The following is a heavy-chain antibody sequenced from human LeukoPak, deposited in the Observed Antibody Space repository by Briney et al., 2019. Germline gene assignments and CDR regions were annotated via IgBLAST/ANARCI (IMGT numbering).Heavy chain of an antibody. CDR1: GGSISSYY. V-gene: IGHV4-59*04. CDR2: IYHSGNT. Sequence: SETLSLTCTVSGGSISSYYWSWIRQPPGKGLEWIGYIYHSGNTYYTPSLKSRVTMSVDRSKNQFSLNLSSVTAADTAVYYCAREARQVYYYYGMDVWAQGTTVTVSS. CDR3: AREARQVYYYYGMDV. J-gene: IGHJ6*02.